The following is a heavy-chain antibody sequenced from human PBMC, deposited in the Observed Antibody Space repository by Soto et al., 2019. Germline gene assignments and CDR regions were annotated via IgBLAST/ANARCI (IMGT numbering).Heavy chain of an antibody. Sequence: GGSLRLSCAASGFTFSSYAMSWVRQAPGKGLEWVSAISGSGGSTYYADSVKGRFTISRDNSKNTLYLQMNSLRAEDTAVYYCAKAPSIAAAGIFGYYYMDVWGKGTTVTVSS. CDR3: AKAPSIAAAGIFGYYYMDV. CDR2: ISGSGGST. D-gene: IGHD6-13*01. CDR1: GFTFSSYA. V-gene: IGHV3-23*01. J-gene: IGHJ6*03.